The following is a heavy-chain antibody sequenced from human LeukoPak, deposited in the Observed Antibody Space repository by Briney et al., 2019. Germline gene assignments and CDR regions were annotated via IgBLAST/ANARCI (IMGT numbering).Heavy chain of an antibody. CDR1: GYTFTSYY. Sequence: ASAKVSCKASGYTFTSYYMQWVRQAPGQGLEWMGIINPSGGSTSYAQKFQGKVSMTRDTSTTTVYMELSSLKSEDTAVYYCARSQGGAFSYGTDYWGQGTLVTVSS. J-gene: IGHJ4*02. CDR2: INPSGGST. V-gene: IGHV1-46*01. D-gene: IGHD5-18*01. CDR3: ARSQGGAFSYGTDY.